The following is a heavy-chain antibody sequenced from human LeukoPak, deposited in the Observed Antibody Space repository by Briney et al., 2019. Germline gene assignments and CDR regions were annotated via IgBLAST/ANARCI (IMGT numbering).Heavy chain of an antibody. J-gene: IGHJ4*02. CDR2: IYYSGST. V-gene: IGHV4-39*01. Sequence: SQTLSLTCTVSGGSISSDDYYWSWIRQPPGKGLEWIGSIYYSGSTYYNPSLKSRVTISVDTSKNQFSLKLSSVTAADTAVYYCARLWYSSSSLDYWGQGTLVTVSS. CDR1: GGSISSDDYY. CDR3: ARLWYSSSSLDY. D-gene: IGHD6-6*01.